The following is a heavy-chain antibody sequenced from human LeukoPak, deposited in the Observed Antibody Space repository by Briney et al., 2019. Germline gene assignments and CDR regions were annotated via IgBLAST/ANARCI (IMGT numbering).Heavy chain of an antibody. D-gene: IGHD3-10*01. V-gene: IGHV1-18*01. CDR3: ARLWGFGELFRAFDI. CDR1: GYTFTSYG. CDR2: ISAYNGNT. Sequence: GASVKVSCKASGYTFTSYGISWVRQAPGQGLEWMGWISAYNGNTNYAQKLQGRVTMTTDTSTSTAYMELRSLRSEDTAVYYCARLWGFGELFRAFDIWGQGTMVTVSS. J-gene: IGHJ3*02.